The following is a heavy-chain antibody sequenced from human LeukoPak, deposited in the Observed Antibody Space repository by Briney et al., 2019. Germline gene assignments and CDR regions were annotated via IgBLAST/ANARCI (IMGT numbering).Heavy chain of an antibody. D-gene: IGHD2-2*01. CDR3: ARDRGGYCSSTSCYWTWFDP. V-gene: IGHV4-59*12. J-gene: IGHJ5*02. Sequence: SETLSLTCTVSGASISRYYWSWIRQPPGKGLEWIGYIYYSGSTNYSPSLKSRVTISVDTSKNQFSLKLTSVTAADTAVYYCARDRGGYCSSTSCYWTWFDPWGQGTLVTVSS. CDR2: IYYSGST. CDR1: GASISRYY.